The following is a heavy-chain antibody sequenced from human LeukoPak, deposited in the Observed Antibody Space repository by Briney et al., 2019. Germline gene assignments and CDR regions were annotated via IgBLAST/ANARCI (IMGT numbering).Heavy chain of an antibody. V-gene: IGHV4-39*01. CDR2: IYHSGST. J-gene: IGHJ5*02. Sequence: SETLSLTCTVSGGSISSYYWGWIRQPPGKGLEWIGSIYHSGSTYYNPSLKSRVTISVDTSRNQFSLSLSSVTAADTAVYYCARHYGPWGQGTLVAVSS. CDR1: GGSISSYY. D-gene: IGHD4-17*01. CDR3: ARHYGP.